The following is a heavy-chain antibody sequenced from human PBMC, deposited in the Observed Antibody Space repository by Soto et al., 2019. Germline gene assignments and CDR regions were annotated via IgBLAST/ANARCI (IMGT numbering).Heavy chain of an antibody. V-gene: IGHV3-30*18. D-gene: IGHD3-16*02. CDR2: ISYDGSNK. CDR3: AKSFGGVIAPFDY. J-gene: IGHJ4*02. Sequence: GGSLRLSCAASGFTFSSYGMHWVRQAPGKGLEWVAVISYDGSNKYYADSVKGRFTISRDNSKNTLYLQMNSLRAEDTAVYYCAKSFGGVIAPFDYWGQGTLVTVSS. CDR1: GFTFSSYG.